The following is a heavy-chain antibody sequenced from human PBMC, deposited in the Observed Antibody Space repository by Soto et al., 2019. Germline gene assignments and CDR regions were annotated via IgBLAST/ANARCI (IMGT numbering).Heavy chain of an antibody. CDR2: ISGSGGST. Sequence: GGSLRLSCAASGFTFSSYAMSWVRQAPGKGLEWVSAISGSGGSTYYADSVKGRFTISRDNSKNTLYLQMNSLRAEDTAVYYCAKMYYYDSSGYYHLDYWGQGTLVTVSS. D-gene: IGHD3-22*01. CDR1: GFTFSSYA. CDR3: AKMYYYDSSGYYHLDY. J-gene: IGHJ4*02. V-gene: IGHV3-23*01.